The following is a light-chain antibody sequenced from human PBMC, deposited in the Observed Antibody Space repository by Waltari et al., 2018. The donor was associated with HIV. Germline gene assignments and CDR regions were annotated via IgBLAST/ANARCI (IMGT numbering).Light chain of an antibody. V-gene: IGLV1-47*01. Sequence: QSVLTQPPSASGTHGQRVTISCSGARSDIGSNYVYWYQQLPGTAPKLLIYRNNQRPSGVPDRFSASKSGTSASLAISGLRSEDEADYYCAAWDVSLRGAYVFGTGTKVAVL. CDR1: RSDIGSNY. J-gene: IGLJ1*01. CDR2: RNN. CDR3: AAWDVSLRGAYV.